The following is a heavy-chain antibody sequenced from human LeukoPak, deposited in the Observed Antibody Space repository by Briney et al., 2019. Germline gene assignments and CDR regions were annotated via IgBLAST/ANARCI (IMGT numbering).Heavy chain of an antibody. V-gene: IGHV3-23*01. Sequence: GGSLRLSCAASGFTFSSYSMNWVRQPPGKGLEWVSDIGAGGSSTYYIASVKGRFTISRDNSKNTLYLQMNSLRADDTGVYFCAKDLDFRSFGYYFDYWGQGTLVTVSS. CDR1: GFTFSSYS. CDR2: IGAGGSST. CDR3: AKDLDFRSFGYYFDY. J-gene: IGHJ4*02. D-gene: IGHD2/OR15-2a*01.